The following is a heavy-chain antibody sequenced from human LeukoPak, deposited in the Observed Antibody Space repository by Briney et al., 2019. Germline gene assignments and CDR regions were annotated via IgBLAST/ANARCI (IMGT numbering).Heavy chain of an antibody. V-gene: IGHV3-53*01. Sequence: GGSLRLSCAASGFTVSSNYMSWVRQAPGKGLEWVSVIYSGGSTYYADSVKGRFTISRDNSKNTLYLQMNSLRAEGTAVYYCASGSYDSSGYYYVNYFDYWGQGTLVTVSS. CDR2: IYSGGST. D-gene: IGHD3-22*01. J-gene: IGHJ4*02. CDR3: ASGSYDSSGYYYVNYFDY. CDR1: GFTVSSNY.